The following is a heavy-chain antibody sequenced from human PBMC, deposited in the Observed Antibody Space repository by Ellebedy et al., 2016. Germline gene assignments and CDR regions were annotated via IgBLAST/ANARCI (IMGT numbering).Heavy chain of an antibody. CDR3: ARDGSSGSFDY. J-gene: IGHJ4*02. V-gene: IGHV3-48*02. Sequence: GGSLRLSXVASGFTFSTSWMHWVRLAPGKGLEWVSFIGGDSSSKQYADSVKGRFTIFRDNAKNSLYLQMNSLRDEDTAFYYCARDGSSGSFDYWGQGTLVTVSS. CDR2: IGGDSSSK. D-gene: IGHD7-27*01. CDR1: GFTFSTSW.